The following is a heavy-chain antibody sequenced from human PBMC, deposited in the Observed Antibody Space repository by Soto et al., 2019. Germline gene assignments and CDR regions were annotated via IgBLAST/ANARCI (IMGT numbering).Heavy chain of an antibody. CDR3: EHIKDCGSACSFDL. CDR1: LFSLSTSGVA. J-gene: IGHJ4*02. CDR2: IHWNDDK. Sequence: SGPTLVNPTHTLTLTFTFALFSLSTSGVAVGCIRQPPGEALEWLALIHWNDDKRYSPSLLNRLTITQDTSKNQVVLTMTSMKPVDTAPYYCEHIKDCGSACSFDLWGQGTLVTVSS. D-gene: IGHD2-21*01. V-gene: IGHV2-5*01.